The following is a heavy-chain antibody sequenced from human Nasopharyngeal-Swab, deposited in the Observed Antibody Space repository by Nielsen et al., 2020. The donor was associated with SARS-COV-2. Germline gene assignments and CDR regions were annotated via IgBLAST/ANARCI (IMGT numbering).Heavy chain of an antibody. D-gene: IGHD4-23*01. V-gene: IGHV3-23*01. J-gene: IGHJ4*02. Sequence: GESLKISCAASGFTFNNYAMTWVRQAPGKGLEWVSTISPSGGATYSADSVKGRFTISRDNSKNTLYLQMSSLRAEDTAIYYCAKDLGVESPLWFDYWGQGTLLTVSS. CDR2: ISPSGGAT. CDR1: GFTFNNYA. CDR3: AKDLGVESPLWFDY.